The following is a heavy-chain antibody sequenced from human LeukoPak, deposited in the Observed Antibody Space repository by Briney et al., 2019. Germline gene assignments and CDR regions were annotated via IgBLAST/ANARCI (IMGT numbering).Heavy chain of an antibody. CDR2: INPSGGRT. J-gene: IGHJ4*02. V-gene: IGHV1-46*01. CDR3: AGTPGIAVAGVFDY. D-gene: IGHD6-19*01. CDR1: GYTFTSYY. Sequence: GASVKVSCKASGYTFTSYYMHWVRQAPGQGLEWMGIINPSGGRTSYAQKFQGRVSMTRDMSTSTAYMELSSLRSEDTAVYYCAGTPGIAVAGVFDYWGQGTLVTVSS.